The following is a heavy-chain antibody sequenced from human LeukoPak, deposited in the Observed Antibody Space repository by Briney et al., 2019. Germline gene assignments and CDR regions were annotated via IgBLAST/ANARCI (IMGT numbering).Heavy chain of an antibody. CDR3: ARLSPARAFDY. J-gene: IGHJ4*02. Sequence: SETLSLTCTVSGGSISSSSYYWGWIRQPPGKGLEWIGSIYYSGSTYYNPSLKSRVTISVDTSKNQFSLKLSSVTAADTAVYYCARLSPARAFDYWGQGTLVTVSS. CDR1: GGSISSSSYY. D-gene: IGHD2/OR15-2a*01. V-gene: IGHV4-39*01. CDR2: IYYSGST.